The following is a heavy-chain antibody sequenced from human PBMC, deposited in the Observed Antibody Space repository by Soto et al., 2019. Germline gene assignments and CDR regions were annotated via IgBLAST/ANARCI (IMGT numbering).Heavy chain of an antibody. CDR1: GDTFNRYT. J-gene: IGHJ4*02. D-gene: IGHD2-15*01. CDR2: IIPMSPMP. CDR3: ARGEGGNGNWYAV. Sequence: QVQPVQSGAEVKKPGSSVNVACKASGDTFNRYTISWVRQAPGQGLEWMGRIIPMSPMPIYAQKFRGRVTFTADKSTTSVYMELSSLTSDDTAVYYCARGEGGNGNWYAVWGQGTLVTVSS. V-gene: IGHV1-69*02.